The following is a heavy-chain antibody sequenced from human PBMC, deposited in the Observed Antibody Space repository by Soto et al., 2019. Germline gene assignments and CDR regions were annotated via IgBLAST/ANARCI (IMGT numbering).Heavy chain of an antibody. D-gene: IGHD3-10*01. CDR2: IDTRGGSA. CDR1: GYTFTRYN. J-gene: IGHJ3*02. CDR3: ARDLPRDLVRGSFDI. V-gene: IGHV1-46*01. Sequence: QAQLVQSGAEVKKPGASANISCKASGYTFTRYNIHWVRQAAGQGLEWLGIIDTRGGSADYTQRFQGRVTMTRDTSTGTVYMELSSLGSEDTVVYYCARDLPRDLVRGSFDIWGQGTMVTVSS.